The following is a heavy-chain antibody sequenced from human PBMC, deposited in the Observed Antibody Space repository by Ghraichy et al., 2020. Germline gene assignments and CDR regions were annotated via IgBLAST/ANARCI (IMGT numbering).Heavy chain of an antibody. J-gene: IGHJ6*02. D-gene: IGHD2-15*01. CDR1: GFTFSSYA. Sequence: GGSLRLSCAASGFTFSSYAMSWVRQAPGKGLEWVSAISGSGGSTYYADSVKGRFTISRDNSKNTLYLQMNSLRAEDTAVYYCAKIVGCSGGSCQPSRGHGMDVWGQGTTVTVSS. CDR3: AKIVGCSGGSCQPSRGHGMDV. V-gene: IGHV3-23*01. CDR2: ISGSGGST.